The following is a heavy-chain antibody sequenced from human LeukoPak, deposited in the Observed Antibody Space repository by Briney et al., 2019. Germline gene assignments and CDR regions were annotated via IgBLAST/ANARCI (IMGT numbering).Heavy chain of an antibody. CDR3: ARGSYYGDYAAFDP. Sequence: GGSLRVSCAASGFTFSRYSMNWVRQAPGKGMECVSSISSSSSYIYYADSVKGRFTISRDNAKNSLYLQMNSLKAEDTAVYYCARGSYYGDYAAFDPWGQGTLVTVSS. CDR2: ISSSSSYI. CDR1: GFTFSRYS. V-gene: IGHV3-21*01. D-gene: IGHD4-17*01. J-gene: IGHJ5*02.